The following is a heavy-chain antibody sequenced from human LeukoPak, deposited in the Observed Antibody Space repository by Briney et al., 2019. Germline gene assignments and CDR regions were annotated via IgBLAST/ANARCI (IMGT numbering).Heavy chain of an antibody. CDR2: INPNSGGT. CDR3: ARGRITMVRGVIIHNWFDP. D-gene: IGHD3-10*01. Sequence: ASVKVSCKASGYTFTGYYMHWVRQAPGQGLECMGWINPNSGGTNYAQKFQGRVTMTRDTSISTAYMELSRLRSDDTAVYYCARGRITMVRGVIIHNWFDPWGQGTLVTVSS. J-gene: IGHJ5*02. CDR1: GYTFTGYY. V-gene: IGHV1-2*02.